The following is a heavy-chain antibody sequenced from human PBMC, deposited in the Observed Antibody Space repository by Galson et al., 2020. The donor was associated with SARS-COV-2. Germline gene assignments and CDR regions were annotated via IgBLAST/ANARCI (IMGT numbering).Heavy chain of an antibody. CDR3: ARHPYSGACYYYMDV. Sequence: KIGESLKISCKGSGDSFTNYWINWARQMPGKGLEWMGRIDPSDSYTNYSPSFQGHVTISADKSISTAYLQWSSLKASDTVIYYCARHPYSGACYYYMDVWGRGTSVTVSS. V-gene: IGHV5-10-1*01. CDR1: GDSFTNYW. J-gene: IGHJ6*03. D-gene: IGHD1-26*01. CDR2: IDPSDSYT.